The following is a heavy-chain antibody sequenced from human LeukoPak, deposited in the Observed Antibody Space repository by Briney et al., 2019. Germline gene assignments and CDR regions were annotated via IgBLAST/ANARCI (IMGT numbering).Heavy chain of an antibody. CDR2: IYYSGST. Sequence: SETLSLTCTVSGGSISSSSYYWGWLRQPPGKGLEWIGSIYYSGSTYYNPSLKSRVTISVDTSKNQFPLKLSSVTAADTAVYYCARSPSGSYSDYWGQGTLVTVSS. D-gene: IGHD1-26*01. CDR1: GGSISSSSYY. CDR3: ARSPSGSYSDY. V-gene: IGHV4-39*06. J-gene: IGHJ4*02.